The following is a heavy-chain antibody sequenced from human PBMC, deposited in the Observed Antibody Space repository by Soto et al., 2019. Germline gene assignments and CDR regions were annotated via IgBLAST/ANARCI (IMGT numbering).Heavy chain of an antibody. V-gene: IGHV3-53*01. J-gene: IGHJ4*02. CDR3: ARGLGREYHDNRNYFHLDY. D-gene: IGHD1-20*01. Sequence: GGSLRLSCAASGFTVNSNYLTWVRQAPGKGLKWVSVLYPDGRADYADSVQGRFSISTDNSENSVYLQMNTLRAEDTAVYYCARGLGREYHDNRNYFHLDYWGQGTLVTVSS. CDR1: GFTVNSNY. CDR2: LYPDGRA.